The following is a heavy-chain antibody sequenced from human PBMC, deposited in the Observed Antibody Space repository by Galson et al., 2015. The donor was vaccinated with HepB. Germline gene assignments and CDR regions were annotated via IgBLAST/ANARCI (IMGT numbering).Heavy chain of an antibody. D-gene: IGHD6-13*01. J-gene: IGHJ4*02. CDR1: GDSVSSNGAA. CDR3: ACTIAAADSYFNY. CDR2: TYYRSKWYY. V-gene: IGHV6-1*01. Sequence: CAISGDSVSSNGAAWNWIRQSPSRGLEWLGRTYYRSKWYYDYALSVKSRITINPDTSKNQFSLQLNSVSPEDTAVYYCACTIAAADSYFNYWGQGMLLTVSS.